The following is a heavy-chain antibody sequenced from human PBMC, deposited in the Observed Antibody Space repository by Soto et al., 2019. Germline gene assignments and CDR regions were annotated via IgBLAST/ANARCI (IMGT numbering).Heavy chain of an antibody. Sequence: GASVKVSCTVSGYTLNEVAMHWVRQAPGKGLEWLGGFDPDEAETIYAQHFQGRVTMTEDTSTDTVYMELSSLRSEDTALYFCTTYHGDYNFDHWGQGTLVTSPQ. CDR3: TTYHGDYNFDH. CDR2: FDPDEAET. CDR1: GYTLNEVA. J-gene: IGHJ5*02. V-gene: IGHV1-24*01. D-gene: IGHD4-17*01.